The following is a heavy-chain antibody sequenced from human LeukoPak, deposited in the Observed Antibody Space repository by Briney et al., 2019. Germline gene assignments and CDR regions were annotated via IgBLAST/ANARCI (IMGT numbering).Heavy chain of an antibody. V-gene: IGHV3-48*01. CDR2: ISSSSSTI. J-gene: IGHJ6*03. CDR3: AREGYYDFWSGLGYYYYYMDV. CDR1: GFTFSSYS. Sequence: GGSLRLSCAASGFTFSSYSMNWVRQAPGKGLEWVSYISSSSSTIYYADSVKGRFTISRDNAKNSLYLQMNSLRAEDTAVYYCAREGYYDFWSGLGYYYYYMDVWGKGTTVTVSS. D-gene: IGHD3-3*01.